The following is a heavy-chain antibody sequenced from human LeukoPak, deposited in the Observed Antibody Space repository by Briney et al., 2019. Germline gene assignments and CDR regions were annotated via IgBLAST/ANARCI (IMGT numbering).Heavy chain of an antibody. D-gene: IGHD3-22*01. CDR3: ARASPLYYYDSSGYNYYYYYYGMDV. Sequence: SSETLSLTCAVYGGSFSGYYWSWIRQPPGKGLEWIGEINHSGSTNYNPSLKSRVTISVDTSKNQFSLKLSSVTAADTAVYYCARASPLYYYDSSGYNYYYYYYGMDVWGQGTTVTVSS. V-gene: IGHV4-34*01. CDR2: INHSGST. CDR1: GGSFSGYY. J-gene: IGHJ6*02.